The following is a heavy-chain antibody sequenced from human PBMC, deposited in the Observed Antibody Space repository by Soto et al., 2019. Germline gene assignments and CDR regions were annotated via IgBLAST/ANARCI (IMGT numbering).Heavy chain of an antibody. J-gene: IGHJ6*02. CDR3: VRQGFGRLHGLVDV. CDR1: DDSSSNYK. D-gene: IGHD3-10*01. CDR2: IDSNGGT. V-gene: IGHV4-59*08. Sequence: QVQLQESGPGLVKPSETLSLTCTVSDDSSSNYKWSWIRQPPGRRLEWIGYIDSNGGTSYNPSLQSRVTXSIXTXKKQFFLKLSSVTAADTAVYYCVRQGFGRLHGLVDVWGPGTTVTVSS.